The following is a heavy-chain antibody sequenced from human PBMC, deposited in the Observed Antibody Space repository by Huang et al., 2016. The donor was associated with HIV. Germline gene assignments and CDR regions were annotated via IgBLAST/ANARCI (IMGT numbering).Heavy chain of an antibody. D-gene: IGHD6-13*01. CDR3: AKEIAVPGSRWFDP. CDR1: EFTFSDYA. J-gene: IGHJ5*02. CDR2: ISYDGNYK. Sequence: QVQLVESGGGVVQPGRSLRLSCAASEFTFSDYAMPWVRQAPGKGLECLAFISYDGNYKNHADSWKGRFTISRDNSKNTRDLEMNSLRAEDTAVYFCAKEIAVPGSRWFDPWGQGTLVTVSS. V-gene: IGHV3-30*18.